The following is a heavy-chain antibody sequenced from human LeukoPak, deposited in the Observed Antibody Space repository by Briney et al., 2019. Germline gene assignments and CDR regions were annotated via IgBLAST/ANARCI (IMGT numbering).Heavy chain of an antibody. CDR1: EFTFSSYT. CDR2: ISSSSSTI. Sequence: GGSLRLSCAASEFTFSSYTMNWVRQAPGKGLEWVSSISSSSSTIYYADSVKGRFTISRDNAKNSLYLQMNSLRAEDTAVYYCARIRRRSLIVVVVAARGDDYYMDVWGKGTTVTVSS. J-gene: IGHJ6*03. V-gene: IGHV3-48*01. CDR3: ARIRRRSLIVVVVAARGDDYYMDV. D-gene: IGHD2-15*01.